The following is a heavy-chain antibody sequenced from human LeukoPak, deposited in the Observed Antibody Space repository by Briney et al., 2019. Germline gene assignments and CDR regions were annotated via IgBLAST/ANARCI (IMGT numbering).Heavy chain of an antibody. CDR1: GNSFGDYY. CDR2: IYTSGST. Sequence: SETLSLTCTVSGNSFGDYYWSWIRQPAGKGLEWIGRIYTSGSTTYNPSLKSRVTMSGDTSKSHFSLNLMSVTAADTAVYYCTRDTGTTGEVKFDPWGQGTLVTVSS. CDR3: TRDTGTTGEVKFDP. V-gene: IGHV4-4*07. D-gene: IGHD4-17*01. J-gene: IGHJ5*02.